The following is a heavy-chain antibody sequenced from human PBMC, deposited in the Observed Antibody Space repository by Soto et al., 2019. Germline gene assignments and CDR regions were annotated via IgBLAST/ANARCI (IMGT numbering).Heavy chain of an antibody. CDR3: ASRRGYTYGPPDC. D-gene: IGHD5-18*01. CDR2: IYSGGST. V-gene: IGHV3-53*02. Sequence: EVQLVETGGGLIQPGGSLRLSCAASEFTVSSNYMNWVRQAPGKGLECVSIIYSGGSTYYADSVKGRFTISRDTSKNTLYLQMNRLRAEDTAVYYCASRRGYTYGPPDCWGQGTLVTVSS. CDR1: EFTVSSNY. J-gene: IGHJ4*02.